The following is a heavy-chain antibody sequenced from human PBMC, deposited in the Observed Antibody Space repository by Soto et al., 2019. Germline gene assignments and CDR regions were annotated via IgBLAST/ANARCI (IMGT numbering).Heavy chain of an antibody. Sequence: GASVKVSCKASRYTFTSYYMHWVRHAPGQGLEWMGIINPSGGSTSYAQKFQGRVTMTRDTSTSTVYMELSSLRSEDTAVYYCARDKNTAMVTYYGMDVWGQGTTVTVSS. CDR2: INPSGGST. CDR1: RYTFTSYY. J-gene: IGHJ6*02. CDR3: ARDKNTAMVTYYGMDV. D-gene: IGHD5-18*01. V-gene: IGHV1-46*01.